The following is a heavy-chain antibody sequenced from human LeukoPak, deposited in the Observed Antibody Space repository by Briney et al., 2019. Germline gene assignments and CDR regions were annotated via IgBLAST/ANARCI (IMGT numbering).Heavy chain of an antibody. Sequence: ASVKVSCKASGYTFTGYYMHWVRQAPGQGLEWMVWINPNSGVTNYAQKFQGRVNMTRATSISTAYMELSRLRSDDTAVYYCARASMVDAFDIWGQGTMVTVSS. V-gene: IGHV1-2*02. CDR1: GYTFTGYY. J-gene: IGHJ3*02. CDR3: ARASMVDAFDI. D-gene: IGHD3-10*01. CDR2: INPNSGVT.